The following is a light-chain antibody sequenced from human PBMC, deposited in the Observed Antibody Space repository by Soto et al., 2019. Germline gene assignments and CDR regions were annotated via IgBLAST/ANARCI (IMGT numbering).Light chain of an antibody. CDR1: QSVNSY. J-gene: IGKJ4*01. Sequence: EIVLTQSPATLSLSPGERATLSCRASQSVNSYLAWYQQKPGQAPRLLIYDASSRATDIPARFSGSGSGTDVPLTISSRQPEDFATYYCHQRSNWPHTFGGGNKVEIK. CDR2: DAS. CDR3: HQRSNWPHT. V-gene: IGKV3-11*01.